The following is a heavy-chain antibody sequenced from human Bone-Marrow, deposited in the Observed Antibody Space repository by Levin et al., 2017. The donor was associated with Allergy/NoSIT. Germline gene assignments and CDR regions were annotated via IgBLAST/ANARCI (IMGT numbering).Heavy chain of an antibody. Sequence: GGSLRLSCAASGFTFSDYYMSWIRQAPGKGLEWVSYISSSGSTIYYADSVKGRFTISRDNAKNSLYLQMNSLRAEDTAVYYCARILWPSYYYGMDVWGQGTTVTVSS. V-gene: IGHV3-11*01. J-gene: IGHJ6*02. CDR3: ARILWPSYYYGMDV. CDR1: GFTFSDYY. CDR2: ISSSGSTI. D-gene: IGHD3-10*01.